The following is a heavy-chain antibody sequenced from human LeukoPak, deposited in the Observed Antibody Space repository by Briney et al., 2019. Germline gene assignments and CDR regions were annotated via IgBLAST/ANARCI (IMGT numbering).Heavy chain of an antibody. CDR1: GFTFYTYT. CDR3: ARVAGYCSSTSNCYSDY. J-gene: IGHJ4*02. V-gene: IGHV3-21*01. CDR2: ISSSSSYI. D-gene: IGHD2-2*01. Sequence: GGSLRLSCAASGFTFYTYTMNWVRQAPGKGLEWVSSISSSSSYIYYADSVKGRFTISRDNAKNSLYLQMNSLRAEDTAVYYCARVAGYCSSTSNCYSDYWGQGTLVTVSS.